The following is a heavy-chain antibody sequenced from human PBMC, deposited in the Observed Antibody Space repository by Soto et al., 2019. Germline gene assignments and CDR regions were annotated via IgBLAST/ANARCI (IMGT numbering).Heavy chain of an antibody. D-gene: IGHD3-10*01. V-gene: IGHV4-59*01. J-gene: IGHJ6*02. CDR2: IYYSGST. CDR1: GGSISSYY. CDR3: ARTRQELLGYYYYYGMDV. Sequence: SETLSLTCTVSGGSISSYYWSWIRQPPGKGLEWIGYIYYSGSTNYNPSLKSRVTISVDTSKNQFSLKLNSVTAADTAVYYCARTRQELLGYYYYYGMDVWGQGTTVTVSS.